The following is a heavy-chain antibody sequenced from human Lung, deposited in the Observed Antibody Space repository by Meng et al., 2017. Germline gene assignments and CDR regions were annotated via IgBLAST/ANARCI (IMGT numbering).Heavy chain of an antibody. CDR2: TYYRSKWYN. CDR1: GDSVSSNSAA. CDR3: ARSQQWLDS. J-gene: IGHJ4*02. Sequence: QVHLQQSGPGLGKPPQTLSLTCSIAGDSVSSNSAAWNWIRQSPARGLEWLGRTYYRSKWYNGYAVSVRSRITINPDTSKNQFSLQLNSVTPEDTAVYYCARSQQWLDSWGQGTLVTVSS. V-gene: IGHV6-1*01. D-gene: IGHD6-19*01.